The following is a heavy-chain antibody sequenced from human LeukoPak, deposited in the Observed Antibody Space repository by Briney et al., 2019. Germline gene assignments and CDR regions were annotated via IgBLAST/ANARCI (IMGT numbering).Heavy chain of an antibody. Sequence: GGSLRLSCAASGFTSSSYEMNWVRQAPGKGLEWVSYISSSGSTIYYTDSVKGRFTISRDNGKNSLYLQMNRLRAEDTAVYYCARVWSSGGWENWGQGTLVTVSS. D-gene: IGHD6-19*01. J-gene: IGHJ4*02. CDR2: ISSSGSTI. CDR1: GFTSSSYE. V-gene: IGHV3-48*03. CDR3: ARVWSSGGWEN.